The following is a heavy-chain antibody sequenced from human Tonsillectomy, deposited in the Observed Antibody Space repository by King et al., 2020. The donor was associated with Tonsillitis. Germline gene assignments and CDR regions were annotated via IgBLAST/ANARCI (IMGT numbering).Heavy chain of an antibody. CDR2: ISGSGGST. CDR1: GFTFSSYA. Sequence: VQLVESGGGLVQPGGSLRLSCAASGFTFSSYAMSWVRQAPGKGLEWVSAISGSGGSTYYADSVKGRFTISRDNSKNTLYLQMNSLRAEDTAVYYCAKGLTYYDNLRGIVFDYWGQGTLGTVSS. D-gene: IGHD3-22*01. CDR3: AKGLTYYDNLRGIVFDY. V-gene: IGHV3-23*04. J-gene: IGHJ4*02.